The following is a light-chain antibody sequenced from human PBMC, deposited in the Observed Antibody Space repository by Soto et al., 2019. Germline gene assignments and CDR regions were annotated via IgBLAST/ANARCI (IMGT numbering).Light chain of an antibody. CDR3: QQRSNWPPYT. CDR2: GAS. CDR1: QSISSN. J-gene: IGKJ2*01. Sequence: EIVMTQSPATLSVSPGERATLSCRASQSISSNLAWYQQKPGQAPRLLIYGASTRATGIPATFSGSGSGTEFTLTISSLQSEDFAGYYCQQRSNWPPYTFGQGTKLEIK. V-gene: IGKV3-15*01.